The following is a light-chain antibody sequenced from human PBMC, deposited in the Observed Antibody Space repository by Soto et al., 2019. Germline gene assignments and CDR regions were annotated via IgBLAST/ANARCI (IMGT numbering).Light chain of an antibody. CDR3: QQYDNWWT. V-gene: IGKV3-15*01. CDR2: GAS. J-gene: IGKJ1*01. Sequence: EIVMTQSPATLSVSPGERATLSCRASQSVTSNLAWYQQKPGQAPRLLLYGASTRATGIPAWFSGSGSGTEFTLTISSLQSEDSAVYHCQQYDNWWTFGQGTKVEIK. CDR1: QSVTSN.